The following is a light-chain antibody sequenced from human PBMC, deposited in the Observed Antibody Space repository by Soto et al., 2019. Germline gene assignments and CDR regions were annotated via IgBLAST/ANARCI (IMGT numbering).Light chain of an antibody. CDR1: QSISSW. CDR2: DAS. V-gene: IGKV1-5*01. J-gene: IGKJ1*01. Sequence: DIQMTQTPSTLSASLGDRITITCRASQSISSWLAWYKQKPGKAPKLLIYDASSLESGVPSRFSGSGSGTEFTLTISSLQPDDFATYYCQQYNSYSGVTFGQGTKVDIK. CDR3: QQYNSYSGVT.